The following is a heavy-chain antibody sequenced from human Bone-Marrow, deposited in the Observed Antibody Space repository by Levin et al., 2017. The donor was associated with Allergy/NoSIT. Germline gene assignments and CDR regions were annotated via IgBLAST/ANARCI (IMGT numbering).Heavy chain of an antibody. CDR3: ARFSSGDYYIDY. CDR1: GFTFSSYS. CDR2: ISSSSSNI. V-gene: IGHV3-48*02. D-gene: IGHD3-22*01. J-gene: IGHJ4*02. Sequence: PGGSLRLSCAASGFTFSSYSMNWVRQAPGKGLEWVSYISSSSSNIYYADSVKGRFTISRDNAKNSLYLQMNSLRDEDTAVYYCARFSSGDYYIDYWGQGTLVTVSS.